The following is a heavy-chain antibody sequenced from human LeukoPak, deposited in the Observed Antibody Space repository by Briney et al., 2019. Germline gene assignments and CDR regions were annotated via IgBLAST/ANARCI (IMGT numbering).Heavy chain of an antibody. J-gene: IGHJ4*02. CDR2: ISYDGSNK. Sequence: GGSLRLPCAPSGFTFSSYGMHWVRQAPGKGLEWVAVISYDGSNKYYADSVKGRFTISRDNSKNTLYLQMNSLRAEDTAVYYCAKDYGSGSYYRLSGGFVDYWGQGTLVTVSS. D-gene: IGHD3-10*01. CDR3: AKDYGSGSYYRLSGGFVDY. CDR1: GFTFSSYG. V-gene: IGHV3-30*18.